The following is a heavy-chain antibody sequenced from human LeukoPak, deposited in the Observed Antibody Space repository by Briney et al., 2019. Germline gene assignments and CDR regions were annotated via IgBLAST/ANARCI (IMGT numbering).Heavy chain of an antibody. CDR1: GFTFSSYS. Sequence: GGSLRLSCAASGFTFSSYSMNWVRQAPGKGLEWVSYISSSSSTIYYADSVKGRFTISRDNAKNSLYLQMNSLRAEDTAVYYCASSVRYFDWLLPEYYFDYWGQGTLVTVSS. D-gene: IGHD3-9*01. CDR3: ASSVRYFDWLLPEYYFDY. V-gene: IGHV3-48*04. CDR2: ISSSSSTI. J-gene: IGHJ4*02.